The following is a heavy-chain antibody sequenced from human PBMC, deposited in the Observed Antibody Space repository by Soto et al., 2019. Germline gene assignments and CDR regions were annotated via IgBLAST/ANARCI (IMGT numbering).Heavy chain of an antibody. V-gene: IGHV3-30*18. Sequence: GGSLRLSCAASGFTFISYGMHWVRQAPGKGLEWVAVISYDGSNRYYADSVKGRFTISRDNSKNTLYLQMNSLRAEDTAVYYCAKDLGFGGQGTLVTVSS. D-gene: IGHD3-10*01. J-gene: IGHJ4*02. CDR2: ISYDGSNR. CDR1: GFTFISYG. CDR3: AKDLGF.